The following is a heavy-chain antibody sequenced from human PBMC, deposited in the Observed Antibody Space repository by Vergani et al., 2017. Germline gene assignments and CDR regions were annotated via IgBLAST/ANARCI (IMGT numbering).Heavy chain of an antibody. J-gene: IGHJ6*02. D-gene: IGHD5-18*01. CDR2: IIPIFGTA. V-gene: IGHV1-69*18. Sequence: QVQLVQSGAEVKKPGSSVKVSCKASGGTFSSYAISWVRQAPGQGLEWMGRIIPIFGTANYAQKFQGRVTITADESTSTAYMELSILRSEDTAVYYCARDRVDTAMPAYYYGMDVWGQGTTVTVSS. CDR3: ARDRVDTAMPAYYYGMDV. CDR1: GGTFSSYA.